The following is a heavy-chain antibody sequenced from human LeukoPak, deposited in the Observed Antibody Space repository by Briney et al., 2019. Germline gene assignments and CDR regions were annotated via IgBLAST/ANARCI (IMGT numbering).Heavy chain of an antibody. J-gene: IGHJ6*04. CDR3: AKDTSMDV. CDR1: GFTFSSYA. CDR2: IWYDGTNK. Sequence: PGGSLRLSCAASGFTFSSYAMHWVRQAPGKGLEWVAVIWYDGTNKYYADSVKGRFTISRDNSKNTLYLQVDSLRAEDTAVCYCAKDTSMDVWGKGTTVTVSS. V-gene: IGHV3-33*06. D-gene: IGHD3-16*01.